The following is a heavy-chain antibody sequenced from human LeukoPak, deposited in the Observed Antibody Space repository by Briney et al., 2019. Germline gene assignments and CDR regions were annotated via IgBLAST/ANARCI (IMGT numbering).Heavy chain of an antibody. V-gene: IGHV3-21*01. CDR1: GFTFSSYS. CDR2: ISSSSSYI. D-gene: IGHD3-22*01. J-gene: IGHJ4*02. CDR3: ARVGYYDSSGYDDDFDY. Sequence: GGSLRLSCAASGFTFSSYSMNWVRQAPGKGLEWVSSISSSSSYIYYADSVKGRFTISRDNAKNSLYLQMNSLRAEDTAVYYCARVGYYDSSGYDDDFDYWAREPWSPSPQ.